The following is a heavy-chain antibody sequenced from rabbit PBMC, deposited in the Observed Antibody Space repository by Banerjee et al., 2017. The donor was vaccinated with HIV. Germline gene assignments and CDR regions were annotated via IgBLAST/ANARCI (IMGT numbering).Heavy chain of an antibody. Sequence: QSLEESGGDLVKPGASLTLTCTASGFSFSSSYWICWVRQAPGKGLELIACIWTGSGATYYASWAKGRFTISKTSSTTVTLQMTSLTAADTATYFCAKDLPGSVNVFDLWGQGTLVTVS. V-gene: IGHV1S40*01. D-gene: IGHD4-2*01. CDR3: AKDLPGSVNVFDL. CDR2: IWTGSGAT. CDR1: GFSFSSSYW. J-gene: IGHJ4*01.